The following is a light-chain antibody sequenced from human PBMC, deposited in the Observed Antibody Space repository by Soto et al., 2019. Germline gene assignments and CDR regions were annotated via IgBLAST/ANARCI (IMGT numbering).Light chain of an antibody. CDR3: HQYKSYTPYT. J-gene: IGKJ2*01. V-gene: IGKV1-5*01. CDR1: HSIDTS. Sequence: DIQMTQSPSALSASLGDRVTITCRASHSIDTSLAWYQQRPGKAPNLLIFDASSLASGVPSRLSGGGSGTEFTLTISNLQPDDSGTYYCHQYKSYTPYTIGQGTKVEIK. CDR2: DAS.